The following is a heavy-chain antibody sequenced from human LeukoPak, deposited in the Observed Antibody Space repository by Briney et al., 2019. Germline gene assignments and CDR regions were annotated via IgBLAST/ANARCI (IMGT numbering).Heavy chain of an antibody. V-gene: IGHV3-48*03. CDR3: ARDPTENWFDP. J-gene: IGHJ5*02. D-gene: IGHD1-14*01. CDR1: GFTFSSYE. Sequence: GGSLRLSCAASGFTFSSYEMNWVRQAPGKGLEWVSYISSTGGTIHYADSVKGRFTISRDNAKNSLYLQMNSLRAEDTAVYYCARDPTENWFDPWGQGTLVTVSS. CDR2: ISSTGGTI.